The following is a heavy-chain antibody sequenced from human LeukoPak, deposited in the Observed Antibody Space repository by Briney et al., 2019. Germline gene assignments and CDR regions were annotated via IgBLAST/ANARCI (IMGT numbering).Heavy chain of an antibody. V-gene: IGHV4-30-4*01. J-gene: IGHJ4*02. Sequence: SETLSPTFTVATGSIGIADYYGSWIRQPPGKGLEWIGYINYSGSTSYNPSFESRATISVDTAKSQFSLKLSSVSAADTAVYYCARAPLGFCSGGTCKRYFDYWGQGTLVTVSS. D-gene: IGHD2-15*01. CDR3: ARAPLGFCSGGTCKRYFDY. CDR2: INYSGST. CDR1: TGSIGIADYY.